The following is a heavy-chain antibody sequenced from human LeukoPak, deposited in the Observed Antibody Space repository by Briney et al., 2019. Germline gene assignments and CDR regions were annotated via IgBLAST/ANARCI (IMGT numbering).Heavy chain of an antibody. D-gene: IGHD6-13*01. J-gene: IGHJ4*02. CDR1: GFTFSSYG. V-gene: IGHV3-23*01. CDR2: ISGSGGNT. CDR3: AKDKSGIAAAGSSYFDY. Sequence: PGGSLRLSCAASGFTFSSYGMSWVRQAPGKGLEWVSGISGSGGNTYYADSVKGRFTISRDNSKNTLYLQMNSLRAEDTAVYYCAKDKSGIAAAGSSYFDYWGQGTLVTVSS.